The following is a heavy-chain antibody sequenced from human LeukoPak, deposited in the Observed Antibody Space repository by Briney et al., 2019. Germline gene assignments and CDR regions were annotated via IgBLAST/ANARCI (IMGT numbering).Heavy chain of an antibody. V-gene: IGHV3-23*01. CDR3: ARDWRGFDY. CDR2: ISGSGGRT. J-gene: IGHJ4*02. Sequence: PGGSLRLSCAASGFTFSSYAMNWVRQAPGKGLEWVSDISGSGGRTYYADSVKGRFTISRDNSKNTLYLQMNSLRAEDTAVYYCARDWRGFDYWGQGTLVTVSS. D-gene: IGHD3-3*01. CDR1: GFTFSSYA.